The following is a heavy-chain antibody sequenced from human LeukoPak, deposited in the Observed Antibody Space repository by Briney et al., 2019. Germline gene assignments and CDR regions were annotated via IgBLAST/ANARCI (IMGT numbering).Heavy chain of an antibody. Sequence: PGGSLRLSCAASGFTFSSYAMSWVRQAPGKGQEWVSAISGSGDSTYYGDSVKGRFTISRDNSKNTLHLQMNSLRAEDTAVYYCARRLTQYDCFDPWGQGILVTVSS. J-gene: IGHJ5*02. V-gene: IGHV3-23*01. CDR2: ISGSGDST. CDR3: ARRLTQYDCFDP. CDR1: GFTFSSYA. D-gene: IGHD2-2*01.